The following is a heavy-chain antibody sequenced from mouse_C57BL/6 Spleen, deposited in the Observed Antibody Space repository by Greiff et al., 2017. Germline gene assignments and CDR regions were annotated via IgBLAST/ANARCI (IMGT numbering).Heavy chain of an antibody. Sequence: EVKLVESGPELVKPGASVKISCKASGYSFTGYYMHWVKQSSEKSLEWIGEINPSTGGTSYNQKFKGKATVTVDKSSSTAYMQLKSLTSEDSAVYYCARFYGSSYHYAMDYWGQGTSVTVSS. D-gene: IGHD1-1*01. CDR1: GYSFTGYY. CDR3: ARFYGSSYHYAMDY. V-gene: IGHV1-43*01. J-gene: IGHJ4*01. CDR2: INPSTGGT.